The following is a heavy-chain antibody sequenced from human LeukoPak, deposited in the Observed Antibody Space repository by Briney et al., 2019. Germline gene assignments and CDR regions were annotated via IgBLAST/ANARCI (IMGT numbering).Heavy chain of an antibody. CDR2: IRSKANSYAT. D-gene: IGHD6-19*01. V-gene: IGHV3-73*01. Sequence: PGGSLKLSCAASGFTFSGSAMHWVRQASGKGLEWVGRIRSKANSYATAYAASVKGRFTISRHDSKNTAYLQMNSLKTEDTAVYYCTRLGGSGWEVDYWGQGTLVTVSS. CDR3: TRLGGSGWEVDY. J-gene: IGHJ4*02. CDR1: GFTFSGSA.